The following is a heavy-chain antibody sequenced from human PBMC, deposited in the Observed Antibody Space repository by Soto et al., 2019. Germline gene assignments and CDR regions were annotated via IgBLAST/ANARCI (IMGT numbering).Heavy chain of an antibody. Sequence: GGSLRLSCAASGFTFSSYAMSWVRQAPGKGLEWVSAISGSGGSTYYADSVKGRFTISRDNSKNTLYLQMNSLRAEDTAVYYGAKDREAARRYFDYWGQGTLVTVSS. D-gene: IGHD6-6*01. J-gene: IGHJ4*02. CDR2: ISGSGGST. CDR1: GFTFSSYA. CDR3: AKDREAARRYFDY. V-gene: IGHV3-23*01.